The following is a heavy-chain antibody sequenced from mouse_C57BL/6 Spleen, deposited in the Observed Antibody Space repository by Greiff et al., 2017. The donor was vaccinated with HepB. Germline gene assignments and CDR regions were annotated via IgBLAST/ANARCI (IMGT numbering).Heavy chain of an antibody. V-gene: IGHV1-61*01. CDR1: GYTFTSYW. CDR2: IYPSDSET. J-gene: IGHJ4*01. Sequence: QVQLKQPGAELVRPGSSVKLSCKASGYTFTSYWMDWVKQRPGQGLEWIGNIYPSDSETHYNQKFKDKATLTVDKSSSTAYMQLSSLTSEDSAVYYCARRSYDYGNYYAMDYWGQGTSVTVSS. CDR3: ARRSYDYGNYYAMDY. D-gene: IGHD2-4*01.